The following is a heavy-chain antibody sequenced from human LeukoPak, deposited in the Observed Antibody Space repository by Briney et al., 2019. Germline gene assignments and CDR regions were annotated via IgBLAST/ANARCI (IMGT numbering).Heavy chain of an antibody. Sequence: ASVKVSCKASGGTFSSYAISWVRQAPGQGLEWMGRIIPIFGTANHAQKFQGRVTITTDESTSTAYMELSSLRSEDTAVYYCARGMGYDILTGADAPYYMDVWGKGTTVTVSS. V-gene: IGHV1-69*05. CDR2: IIPIFGTA. D-gene: IGHD3-9*01. CDR3: ARGMGYDILTGADAPYYMDV. CDR1: GGTFSSYA. J-gene: IGHJ6*03.